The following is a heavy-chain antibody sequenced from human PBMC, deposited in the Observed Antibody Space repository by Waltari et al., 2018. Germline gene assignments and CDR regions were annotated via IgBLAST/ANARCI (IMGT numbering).Heavy chain of an antibody. V-gene: IGHV4-59*08. CDR1: GDFLSDAH. J-gene: IGHJ4*02. CDR2: LRNTGAP. D-gene: IGHD3-22*01. CDR3: ARLPTKYYDSIGWGFFDQ. Sequence: HVQLQESGPGLVKPSETLSLTCTVSGDFLSDAHWTWIRQAPGKGLEWIAYLRNTGAPNAPPSLQSRVTVSADTSKKQFSLRLTSVTAADTAVYYCARLPTKYYDSIGWGFFDQWGQGILVTVSP.